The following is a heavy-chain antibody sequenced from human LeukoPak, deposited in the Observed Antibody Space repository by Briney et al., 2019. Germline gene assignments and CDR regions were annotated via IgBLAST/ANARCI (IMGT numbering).Heavy chain of an antibody. J-gene: IGHJ5*02. D-gene: IGHD1-20*01. Sequence: PGGSLRLSCAASGFTFSSYAMHWVRQAPGKGVEWVAVISYDGSNKYYADSVKGRFTISRDNSKNTLYLQMNSLRAEDTAVYYCARDFPISSITGTTGGFDPWGQGTLVTVSS. V-gene: IGHV3-30*04. CDR1: GFTFSSYA. CDR3: ARDFPISSITGTTGGFDP. CDR2: ISYDGSNK.